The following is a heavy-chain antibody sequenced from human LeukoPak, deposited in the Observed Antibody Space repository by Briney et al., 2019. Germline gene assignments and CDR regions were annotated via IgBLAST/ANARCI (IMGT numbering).Heavy chain of an antibody. Sequence: GGSLRLSCAASGFTFDDYATHWVRQAPGKGLEWVSGISWNSGSIGYADSVKGRFTISRDNAKNSLYLQMNSLRAEDMALYYCAKVAWGYSSSSWFDYWGQGTLVTVSS. CDR1: GFTFDDYA. D-gene: IGHD6-6*01. CDR3: AKVAWGYSSSSWFDY. J-gene: IGHJ4*02. V-gene: IGHV3-9*03. CDR2: ISWNSGSI.